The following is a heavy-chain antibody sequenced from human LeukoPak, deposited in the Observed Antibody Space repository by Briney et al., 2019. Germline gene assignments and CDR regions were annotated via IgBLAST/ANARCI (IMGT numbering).Heavy chain of an antibody. CDR2: FYYSGST. Sequence: SETLSLTCTVSGGFISSYYWSWIRQPPGKGLEWIGSFYYSGSTNYNPSLKSRVTISLDTSKNQFSLKLSSVTAADTAVYYCARQRFLEWYFDYWGQGTLVTVSS. CDR3: ARQRFLEWYFDY. D-gene: IGHD3-3*01. J-gene: IGHJ4*02. V-gene: IGHV4-59*08. CDR1: GGFISSYY.